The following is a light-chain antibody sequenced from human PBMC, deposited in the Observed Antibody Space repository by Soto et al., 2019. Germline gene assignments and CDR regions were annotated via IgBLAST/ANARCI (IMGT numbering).Light chain of an antibody. J-gene: IGKJ1*01. CDR1: QSVSSSY. Sequence: EIVLTQSPGTLSLSPGEEATLSCRASQSVSSSYLAWYQQKPGQAPRLLIYGASTRATGIPARFSGSGSGTDFTLTISSLQSEDFAVYYCQQYNNWPQTFGQGTKVDNK. V-gene: IGKV3-15*01. CDR2: GAS. CDR3: QQYNNWPQT.